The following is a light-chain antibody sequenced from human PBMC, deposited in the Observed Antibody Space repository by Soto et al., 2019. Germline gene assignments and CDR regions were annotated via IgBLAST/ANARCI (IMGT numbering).Light chain of an antibody. CDR1: SSNIGAGYD. Sequence: QSVLTQPLSVSGAPGQRVTISCTGSSSNIGAGYDVHWYQQLPGTAPKLLIYANDYRPSGVPGRFSGSKSGTSASLAITGLQAEDEADYYCQSYDSSLSGYVFGPGTKVTVL. V-gene: IGLV1-40*01. CDR2: AND. CDR3: QSYDSSLSGYV. J-gene: IGLJ1*01.